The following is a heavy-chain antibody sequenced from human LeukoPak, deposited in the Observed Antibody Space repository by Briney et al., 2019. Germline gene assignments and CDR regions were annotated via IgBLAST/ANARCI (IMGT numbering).Heavy chain of an antibody. CDR1: GFTFSSYA. J-gene: IGHJ6*03. D-gene: IGHD2-2*02. V-gene: IGHV3-30-3*01. Sequence: GGSLRLSCAASGFTFSSYAMHWVRQAPGKGLEWVAVISYDGSNKYYADSVKGRFTISRDNSKNTLYLQMNSLRDEDTAVYYCARDIGDCSSLSCHNQYYYMDVWGKGTTVTVTS. CDR3: ARDIGDCSSLSCHNQYYYMDV. CDR2: ISYDGSNK.